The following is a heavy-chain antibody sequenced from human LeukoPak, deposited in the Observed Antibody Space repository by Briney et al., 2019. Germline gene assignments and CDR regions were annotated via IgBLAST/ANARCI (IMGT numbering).Heavy chain of an antibody. J-gene: IGHJ5*02. CDR3: ARGRGWLDP. CDR2: VDRNGNDA. V-gene: IGHV3-20*04. Sequence: GGSLRLSCAASGFNFNDYGMSWVRQAPGKGLEWVSGVDRNGNDAGYGDSVKGRLTISKDNGAKSLFLQMSSVRVEDTAIYYCARGRGWLDPWGQGILVTVSS. CDR1: GFNFNDYG.